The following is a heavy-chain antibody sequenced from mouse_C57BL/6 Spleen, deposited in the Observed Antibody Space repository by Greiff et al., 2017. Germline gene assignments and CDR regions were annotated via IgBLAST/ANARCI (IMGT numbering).Heavy chain of an antibody. J-gene: IGHJ4*01. V-gene: IGHV1-26*01. D-gene: IGHD2-2*01. CDR2: INPNNGGT. CDR3: ARKGYGYDGYYYAMDY. Sequence: EVQLQQSGPELVKPGASVKISCKASGYTFTDYYMNWVKQSHGKSLEWIGDINPNNGGTSYNQKFKGKATLTVDKSSSTAYMELRSLTSEDSAVYYCARKGYGYDGYYYAMDYWGQGTSVTVSS. CDR1: GYTFTDYY.